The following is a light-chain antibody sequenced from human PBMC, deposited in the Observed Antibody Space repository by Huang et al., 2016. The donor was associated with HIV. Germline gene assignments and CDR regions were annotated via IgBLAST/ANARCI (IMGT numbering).Light chain of an antibody. V-gene: IGKV1-39*01. Sequence: DIQMTQSPPSLSASVGDRVTFTCRANQNITKSLNWYQQKPGKAPKLLIYTASTLESGVTSRFSDSGSGSRFTLNIGDLQPEDFATYYCQHSFSVPRTFG. CDR2: TAS. CDR1: QNITKS. J-gene: IGKJ1*01. CDR3: QHSFSVPRT.